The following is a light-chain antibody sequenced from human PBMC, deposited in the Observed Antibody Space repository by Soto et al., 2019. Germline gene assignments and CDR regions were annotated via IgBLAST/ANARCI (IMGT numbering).Light chain of an antibody. J-gene: IGLJ3*02. CDR3: QTWGTGIWV. CDR1: SAHSNYA. Sequence: LTQSPSASASPGASVKLTCTLSSAHSNYAIAWHQQQPEKGPRYLMKVNSDGTHSRGDWIPDRFSGSSSGVERYLTISSVQSDDEADYYCQTWGTGIWVFGGGTKLTVL. V-gene: IGLV4-69*01. CDR2: VNSDGTH.